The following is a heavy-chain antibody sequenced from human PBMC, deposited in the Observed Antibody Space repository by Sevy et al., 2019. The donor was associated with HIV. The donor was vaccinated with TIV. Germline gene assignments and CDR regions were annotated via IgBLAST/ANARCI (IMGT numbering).Heavy chain of an antibody. Sequence: ASVKVSCKASGYTFTSYGISWVRQAPGQGLEWMGWISAYNGNTNYAQKLQGRVTMTTDTSTSTAYMELRSLRSDDTAVYYCAGDPYCSGGSCYSTGGWYSMDVWGQGTTVTVSS. D-gene: IGHD2-15*01. CDR1: GYTFTSYG. CDR3: AGDPYCSGGSCYSTGGWYSMDV. V-gene: IGHV1-18*01. CDR2: ISAYNGNT. J-gene: IGHJ6*02.